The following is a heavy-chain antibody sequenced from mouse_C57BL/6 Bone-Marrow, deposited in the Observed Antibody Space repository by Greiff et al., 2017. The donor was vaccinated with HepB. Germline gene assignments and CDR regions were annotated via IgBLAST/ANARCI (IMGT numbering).Heavy chain of an antibody. CDR1: GFTFSDYG. Sequence: EVMLVESGGGLVQPGGSLKLSCAASGFTFSDYGMAWVRQAPRKGPEWVAFISNLAYSIYYADTVTGRFTISRENAKNTLYLEMSSLRSEDTAMYYCAKQGDYDHYYAMGFWGQRTSVTVSS. V-gene: IGHV5-15*04. D-gene: IGHD2-4*01. CDR3: AKQGDYDHYYAMGF. J-gene: IGHJ4*01. CDR2: ISNLAYSI.